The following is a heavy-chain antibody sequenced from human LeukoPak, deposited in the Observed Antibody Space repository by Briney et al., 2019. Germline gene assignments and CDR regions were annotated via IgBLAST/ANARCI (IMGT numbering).Heavy chain of an antibody. D-gene: IGHD6-19*01. J-gene: IGHJ4*02. CDR3: ARSYSSGPFDL. CDR2: IYYSGST. V-gene: IGHV4-59*01. CDR1: GDSISSYY. Sequence: PSETLSLTCTVSGDSISSYYWNWIRQPPGKGLEWIGYIYYSGSTKYNASLKSRVTISLDTPNNQFSLKLRSMTAADTAVYYCARSYSSGPFDLWGQGTLVIATS.